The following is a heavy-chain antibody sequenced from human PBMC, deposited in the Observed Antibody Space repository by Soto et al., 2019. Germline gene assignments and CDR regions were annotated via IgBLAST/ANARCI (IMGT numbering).Heavy chain of an antibody. D-gene: IGHD4-4*01. J-gene: IGHJ4*02. V-gene: IGHV4-61*08. CDR3: ARVDYSNSGVDY. CDR1: GGSVSSGVYY. CDR2: IYYSGST. Sequence: QVQLQESGPGLVKPSEPLSLTCTVSGGSVSSGVYYWSWIRQPPGKGLEWIGYIYYSGSTNYNPSLKSRVTISVDTSKNQCSLELSSVTAAYTAVYYCARVDYSNSGVDYWGQGTLVTVSS.